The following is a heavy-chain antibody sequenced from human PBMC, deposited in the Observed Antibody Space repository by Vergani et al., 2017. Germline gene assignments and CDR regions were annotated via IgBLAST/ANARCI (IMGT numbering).Heavy chain of an antibody. CDR1: GGTFSSHG. D-gene: IGHD3-10*01. J-gene: IGHJ6*02. CDR3: SRDPWLSSGSGKQFYGMDV. CDR2: ITPLFGTT. Sequence: QVHLVQSGAEVKKPGSSVKVSCKASGGTFSSHGISWVRQAPGQGFEWMGRITPLFGTTNIPQKFRGRVTITADKSTGTAYMELSSLKSEDTAMYYCSRDPWLSSGSGKQFYGMDVWGQGTKVTVS. V-gene: IGHV1-69*13.